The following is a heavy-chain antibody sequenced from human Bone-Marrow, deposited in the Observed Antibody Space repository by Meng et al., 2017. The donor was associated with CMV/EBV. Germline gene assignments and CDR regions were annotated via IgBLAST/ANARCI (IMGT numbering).Heavy chain of an antibody. Sequence: ASVKVSCKVSGYTLTELSMHWVRQAPGKGLEWMGGFDPEDGETIYAQKFQGRVTMTEDTSTDRAYMELSRLRSDDTAVYYCARGLSITIFGVVTASDAFDIWGQGTMVTVSS. CDR2: FDPEDGET. D-gene: IGHD3-3*01. CDR1: GYTLTELS. V-gene: IGHV1-24*01. J-gene: IGHJ3*02. CDR3: ARGLSITIFGVVTASDAFDI.